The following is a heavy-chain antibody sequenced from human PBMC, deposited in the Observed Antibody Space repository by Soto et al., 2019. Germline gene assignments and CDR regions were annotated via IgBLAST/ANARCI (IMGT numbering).Heavy chain of an antibody. Sequence: EMQLLESGGGLVQPGGSLRLSCAASGFIFSIYSMAWVRQLPGKGLEWVSVISSGSDYTYYPDFVEGRFIIYRDTSKNTLFLQMDSLRAEDTXLXXXXXXXXVXHANVFDIWGRGTMVTXSS. CDR1: GFIFSIYS. CDR2: ISSGSDYT. CDR3: XXXXXVXHANVFDI. V-gene: IGHV3-23*01. J-gene: IGHJ3*02.